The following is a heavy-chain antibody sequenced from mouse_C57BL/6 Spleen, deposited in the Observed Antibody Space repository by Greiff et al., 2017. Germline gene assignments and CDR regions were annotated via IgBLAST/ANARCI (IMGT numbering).Heavy chain of an antibody. D-gene: IGHD2-5*01. J-gene: IGHJ2*01. CDR2: INPNNGGT. Sequence: EVQLQQSGPELVKPGASVKISCKASGYTFTDYYMNWVKQSHGKSLEWIGDINPNNGGTSYNQKFKGKATLTVDKSSSTAYMELRSLTSEDSAVYYCARRGYSNYYFDYWGQGTTLTVSS. V-gene: IGHV1-26*01. CDR3: ARRGYSNYYFDY. CDR1: GYTFTDYY.